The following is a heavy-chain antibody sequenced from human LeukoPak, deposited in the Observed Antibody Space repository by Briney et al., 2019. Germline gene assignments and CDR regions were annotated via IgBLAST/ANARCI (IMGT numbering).Heavy chain of an antibody. CDR3: ASGVIHGEGDY. J-gene: IGHJ4*02. V-gene: IGHV1-8*01. CDR2: MNPNSGNT. CDR1: GYTFTSYD. Sequence: ASVKVSCKAAGYTFTSYDINWVRQATGQGHEWMGWMNPNSGNTGYAQKFQGRVTMTRNTSISTDYMELSSLRSEDTAVYYCASGVIHGEGDYWGQGTLVTVSS.